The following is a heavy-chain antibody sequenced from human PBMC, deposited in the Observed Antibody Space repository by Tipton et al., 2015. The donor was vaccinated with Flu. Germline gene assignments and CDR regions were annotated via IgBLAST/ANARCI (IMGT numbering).Heavy chain of an antibody. J-gene: IGHJ4*02. CDR1: GYTFTDYY. CDR2: INPKNGDT. CDR3: ARENSYADS. V-gene: IGHV1-2*02. Sequence: QVQLVQSGAEVKSPGASVKVSCKASGYTFTDYYVHWVRQAPGQGLEWMGWINPKNGDTRYHQRFQGRVTMTRDTSISTTYMELSRLRSDDTAVYYCARENSYADSWGQGALVTVSS. D-gene: IGHD2-8*01.